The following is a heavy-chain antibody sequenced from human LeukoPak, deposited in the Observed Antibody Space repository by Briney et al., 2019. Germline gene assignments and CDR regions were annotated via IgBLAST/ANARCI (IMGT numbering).Heavy chain of an antibody. CDR1: GGTFSSYA. CDR3: ARGGSSRGDRFDY. V-gene: IGHV1-69*05. J-gene: IGHJ4*02. Sequence: SVKVSCKASGGTFSSYAISWVRQAPGQGLEWMGRIIPISGTANYAQKFQGRVTITTDESTSTAYMELSSLRSEDTAVYYCARGGSSRGDRFDYWGQGTLVTVSS. CDR2: IIPISGTA. D-gene: IGHD3-10*01.